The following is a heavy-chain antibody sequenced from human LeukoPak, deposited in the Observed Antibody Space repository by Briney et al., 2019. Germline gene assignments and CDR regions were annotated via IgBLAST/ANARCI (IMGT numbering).Heavy chain of an antibody. D-gene: IGHD5-24*01. CDR3: ARDLGWRWLPDSYYYYYMDV. Sequence: GASVKVSCKASGGTFSSYAISWVRQAPGQGLEWMGGIIPIFGTANYAQKFQGRATITTDESTSTAYMELSSLRSEDTAVYYCARDLGWRWLPDSYYYYYMDVWGKGTTVTVSS. CDR2: IIPIFGTA. CDR1: GGTFSSYA. V-gene: IGHV1-69*05. J-gene: IGHJ6*03.